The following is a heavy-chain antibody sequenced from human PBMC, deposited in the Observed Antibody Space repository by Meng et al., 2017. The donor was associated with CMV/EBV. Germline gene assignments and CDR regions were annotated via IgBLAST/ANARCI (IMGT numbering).Heavy chain of an antibody. CDR1: GFTFSSYE. J-gene: IGHJ4*02. CDR3: ATGSDFSKEGDYFDY. CDR2: ISSSGSTI. D-gene: IGHD4-11*01. V-gene: IGHV3-48*03. Sequence: GESLKISCAASGFTFSSYEMNWVRQAPGKGLEWVSYISSSGSTIYYADSVKGRFTISRDNAKNSLYLQMNSLRAEDTAVYYCATGSDFSKEGDYFDYWGQGTLVTVSS.